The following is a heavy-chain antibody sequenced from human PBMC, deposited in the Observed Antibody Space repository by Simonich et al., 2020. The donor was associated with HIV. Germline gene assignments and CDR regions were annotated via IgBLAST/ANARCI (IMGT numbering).Heavy chain of an antibody. CDR1: GFTFSSYA. Sequence: QVQLVESGGGVVQPGRSLRLSCPASGFTFSSYAMPWVRQAPGKGLEWVAVIPYAGSNKYYAYSVKGRFTISIDNSKNTRYLQMNSLRAEDTAVYYCASGGSISSVWADDYWGQGTLVTVSS. V-gene: IGHV3-30*07. CDR2: IPYAGSNK. J-gene: IGHJ4*02. CDR3: ASGGSISSVWADDY. D-gene: IGHD3-16*01.